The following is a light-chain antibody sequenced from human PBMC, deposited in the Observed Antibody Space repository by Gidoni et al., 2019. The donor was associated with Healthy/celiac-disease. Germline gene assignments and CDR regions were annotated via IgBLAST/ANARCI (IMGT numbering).Light chain of an antibody. CDR2: GAS. CDR3: HQYGSSPT. Sequence: EIVLTQYPGTLSVSPGERATLSCRASQSVSSSYLAWYQQKPGQAPRLLIYGASSRATGIPDRFSGSGSGTDFTLTISRLEPEDFAVYYCHQYGSSPTFGQGTKVEIK. CDR1: QSVSSSY. V-gene: IGKV3-20*01. J-gene: IGKJ1*01.